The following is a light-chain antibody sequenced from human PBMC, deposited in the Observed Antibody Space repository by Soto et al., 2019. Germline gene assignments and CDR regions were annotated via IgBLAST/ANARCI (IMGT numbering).Light chain of an antibody. V-gene: IGKV3D-20*02. J-gene: IGKJ1*01. Sequence: EIVLTQSPGTLTLSPGESAALSCRASQTISNNYLVWYRQKPGQAPRLLIYAVSSRAAGLPDRFSGSGSGTDFAITIARVEPEDSAVYYCQQHSHAPWTFGQGTRVDI. CDR3: QQHSHAPWT. CDR1: QTISNNY. CDR2: AVS.